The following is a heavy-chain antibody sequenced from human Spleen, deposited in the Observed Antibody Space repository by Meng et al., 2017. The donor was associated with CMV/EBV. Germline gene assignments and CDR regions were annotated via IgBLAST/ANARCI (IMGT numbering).Heavy chain of an antibody. J-gene: IGHJ4*02. V-gene: IGHV4-38-2*02. CDR1: GYSISSGYY. Sequence: ETLSLTCTVSGYSISSGYYWGWIRQPPGKGLEWIGSIYHSGSTYYNPSLKSRVTISVDTSKNQFSLKLRSVTAADTAVYYCARFPFDYWGQGTLVTVSS. CDR3: ARFPFDY. CDR2: IYHSGST.